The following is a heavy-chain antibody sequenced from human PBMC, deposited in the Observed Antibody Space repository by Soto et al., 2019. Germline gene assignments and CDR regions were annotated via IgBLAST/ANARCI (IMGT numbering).Heavy chain of an antibody. J-gene: IGHJ6*02. V-gene: IGHV5-10-1*01. CDR1: GYSFTDYW. CDR3: ARHQGGYCISPTCSAAYYYGLDV. Sequence: GESLKTPRKGSGYSFTDYWITWVRQMPGKGLEWMGKIDPTDSYTKYSPSFQGHVTISVDKSMSTVHLQWRSLRASDTAMYYCARHQGGYCISPTCSAAYYYGLDVWGQGTTVTVSS. CDR2: IDPTDSYT. D-gene: IGHD2-2*01.